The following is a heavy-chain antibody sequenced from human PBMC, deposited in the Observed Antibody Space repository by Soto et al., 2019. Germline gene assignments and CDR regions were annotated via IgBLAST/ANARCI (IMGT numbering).Heavy chain of an antibody. CDR1: GFTFSSYW. Sequence: EVQLVESGGGLVQPGGSLRLSCAASGFTFSSYWMSWVRQAPGKGLEWVANIKQDGSEKYYVDSVKGRFTISRDNAKNSLYLQMNSLRAEDTAVYYCAREATMIVVVPGSFDPWGQGTLVTVSS. CDR3: AREATMIVVVPGSFDP. CDR2: IKQDGSEK. D-gene: IGHD3-22*01. V-gene: IGHV3-7*03. J-gene: IGHJ5*02.